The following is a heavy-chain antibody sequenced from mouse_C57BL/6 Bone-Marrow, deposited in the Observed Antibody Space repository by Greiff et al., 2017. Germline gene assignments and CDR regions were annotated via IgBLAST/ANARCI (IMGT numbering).Heavy chain of an antibody. CDR1: GFNIKDDY. J-gene: IGHJ4*01. V-gene: IGHV14-4*01. D-gene: IGHD2-3*01. CDR2: IDPENGDT. Sequence: EVQLKQSGAELVRPGASVKLSCTASGFNIKDDYMHWVKQRPEQGLEWIGWIDPENGDTEYASKFQGKATITADTSSNTAYLQLSSLTSEDTAVYYCTTCGYYSYYAMDYWGQGTSVTVSS. CDR3: TTCGYYSYYAMDY.